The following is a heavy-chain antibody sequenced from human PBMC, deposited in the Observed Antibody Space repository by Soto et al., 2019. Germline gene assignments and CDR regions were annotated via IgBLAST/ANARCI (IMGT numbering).Heavy chain of an antibody. CDR2: IKTNADGATT. CDR3: TTHVLQVSDWIMFFDY. V-gene: IGHV3-15*01. J-gene: IGHJ4*02. CDR1: GFNFNNAW. Sequence: EVQLVQSGGGLGRPGGSLRLSCAASGFNFNNAWMSWVRQAPGKGLEWVGRIKTNADGATTDYAAPVKGRFTISREDSEKTLYLQMSSLRTDDTAVYFCTTHVLQVSDWIMFFDYWGQGVLVTVSS. D-gene: IGHD2-2*03.